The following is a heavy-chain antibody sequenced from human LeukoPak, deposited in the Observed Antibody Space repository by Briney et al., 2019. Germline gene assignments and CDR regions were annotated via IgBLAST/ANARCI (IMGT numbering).Heavy chain of an antibody. D-gene: IGHD3-10*01. J-gene: IGHJ4*02. CDR2: IRYDGSNK. CDR3: AREYYGSGSSYYFDY. Sequence: PGRSLRLSCAASGFTFSSYGMHWVRQAPGKGLEWVAVIRYDGSNKYYADSVKGRFTISRDNSKNTLYLQMNSLRAEDTAVYYCAREYYGSGSSYYFDYWGQGTLVTVSS. V-gene: IGHV3-33*01. CDR1: GFTFSSYG.